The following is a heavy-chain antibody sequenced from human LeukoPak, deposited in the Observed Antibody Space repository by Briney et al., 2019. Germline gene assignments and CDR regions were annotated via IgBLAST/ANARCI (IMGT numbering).Heavy chain of an antibody. Sequence: QPGGSLRLSCAASGFTFSSYAMSWVRQAPGKGLKWVLGISGSGPYTFYTDSVKGRFTISRDSSKNTLYLQMNSLRAEDTALYYCAKHGYCSGISCFFDFWGQGTLVTVSS. CDR2: ISGSGPYT. CDR3: AKHGYCSGISCFFDF. J-gene: IGHJ4*02. V-gene: IGHV3-23*01. CDR1: GFTFSSYA. D-gene: IGHD2-2*03.